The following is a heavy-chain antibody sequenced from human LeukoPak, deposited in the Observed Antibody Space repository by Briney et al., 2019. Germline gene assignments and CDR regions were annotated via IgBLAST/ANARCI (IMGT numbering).Heavy chain of an antibody. Sequence: ASVKVSCKASGYTFTGYYMHWVRQAPGQGLEWMGWINPNSGGTIYAQKFQGRVTMTEDTSTDTAYMELSSLRSEDTAVYYCATGPSLDAFDIWGQGTMVTVSS. J-gene: IGHJ3*02. CDR3: ATGPSLDAFDI. CDR1: GYTFTGYY. CDR2: INPNSGGT. V-gene: IGHV1-2*02.